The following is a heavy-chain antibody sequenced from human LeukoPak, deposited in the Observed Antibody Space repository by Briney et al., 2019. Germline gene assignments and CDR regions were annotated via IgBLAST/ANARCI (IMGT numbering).Heavy chain of an antibody. CDR1: GGSISGGNYH. Sequence: PSDTLSLTCTVSGGSISGGNYHWGWIRQPPGKGLEWIGTILNTGTTNYNPSLEGRVTISVDTSNNQFSLKMTSVTAADTAVYYCARRLSGSYSDYWGQGTLVTVSS. V-gene: IGHV4-39*01. CDR3: ARRLSGSYSDY. J-gene: IGHJ4*02. CDR2: ILNTGTT. D-gene: IGHD3-10*01.